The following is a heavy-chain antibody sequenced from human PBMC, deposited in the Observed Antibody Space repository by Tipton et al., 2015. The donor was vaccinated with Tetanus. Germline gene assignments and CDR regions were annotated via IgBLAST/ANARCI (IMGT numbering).Heavy chain of an antibody. D-gene: IGHD3-3*01. CDR2: ISWDSGSI. CDR1: GFTIEDYA. J-gene: IGHJ6*02. Sequence: SLRLSCAAPGFTIEDYAMHWVRQAPGKGLEWVSSISWDSGSIVYADSVKGRFSISRDNAENSLYLQMNSLRAEDTALYYCAKDRRTYDFWSGHYRGLYGMDVWGQGTTVTVSS. CDR3: AKDRRTYDFWSGHYRGLYGMDV. V-gene: IGHV3-9*01.